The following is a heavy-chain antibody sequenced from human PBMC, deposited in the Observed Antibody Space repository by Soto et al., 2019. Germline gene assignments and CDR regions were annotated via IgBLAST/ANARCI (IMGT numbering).Heavy chain of an antibody. V-gene: IGHV5-51*01. J-gene: IGHJ6*02. Sequence: GESLKISCNGSGYSFTSYWIGWVRQMPGKGLEWMGIIYPGDSDTRYSPSFQGQVTISADKSISTAYLQWSSLKASDTAMYYCARRRYDILTGDHYHGMDVWGQGTTVTVSS. CDR3: ARRRYDILTGDHYHGMDV. D-gene: IGHD3-9*01. CDR1: GYSFTSYW. CDR2: IYPGDSDT.